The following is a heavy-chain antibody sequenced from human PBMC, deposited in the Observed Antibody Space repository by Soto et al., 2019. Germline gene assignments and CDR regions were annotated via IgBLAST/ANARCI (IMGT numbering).Heavy chain of an antibody. D-gene: IGHD6-13*01. CDR1: GFTFSSYG. J-gene: IGHJ4*02. Sequence: ESGGGVVQPGRSLRLSCAASGFTFSSYGMHWVRQAPGKGLEWVAVIWYDGSNKYYADSVKGRFTISRDNSKNTLYLQMNSLRAEDTAVYYCARDKRSSWYYFDYWGQGTLVTVSS. CDR3: ARDKRSSWYYFDY. CDR2: IWYDGSNK. V-gene: IGHV3-33*01.